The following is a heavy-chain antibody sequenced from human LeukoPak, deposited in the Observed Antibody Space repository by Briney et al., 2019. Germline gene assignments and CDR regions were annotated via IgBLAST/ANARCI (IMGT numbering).Heavy chain of an antibody. CDR1: RYSLTSYW. J-gene: IGHJ4*02. Sequence: GESLKISCKSSRYSLTSYWLGWVRQMPGKGLEWMGIIYPGDSDTRYSPSFQGQVTISADQSISTAYLQWSSLKASDTAMYYCASSYYYGSGSYLYWGQGTLVTVSS. CDR2: IYPGDSDT. V-gene: IGHV5-51*01. CDR3: ASSYYYGSGSYLY. D-gene: IGHD3-10*01.